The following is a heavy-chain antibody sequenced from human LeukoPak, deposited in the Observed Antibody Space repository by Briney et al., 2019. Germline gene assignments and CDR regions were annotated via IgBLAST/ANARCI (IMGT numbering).Heavy chain of an antibody. V-gene: IGHV1-69*05. D-gene: IGHD1-1*01. Sequence: SVKVSCKASGGTFSSYAISWVRQAPGQGLEWMGGIIPIFGTANYAQKFQGRVTITTDESTSTAYMELSSLRSEDTAVYYCAREMTGKDGEYDFDYWGQGTLVTVSS. CDR3: AREMTGKDGEYDFDY. CDR2: IIPIFGTA. J-gene: IGHJ4*02. CDR1: GGTFSSYA.